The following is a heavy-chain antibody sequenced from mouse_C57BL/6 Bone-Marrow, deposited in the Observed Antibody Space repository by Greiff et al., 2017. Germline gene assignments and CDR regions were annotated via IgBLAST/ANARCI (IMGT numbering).Heavy chain of an antibody. CDR1: GYTFTSYG. CDR3: AREDPIYYDYDEAWFAY. CDR2: IYPRSGHT. V-gene: IGHV1-81*01. D-gene: IGHD2-4*01. Sequence: VQLQQSGAELARPGASVKLSCKASGYTFTSYGISWVKQRTGQGLEWIGEIYPRSGHTYYNEKFKGKATMTADKSSSTAYMELRRLTSEDSAVYFCAREDPIYYDYDEAWFAYWGQGTLVTVSA. J-gene: IGHJ3*01.